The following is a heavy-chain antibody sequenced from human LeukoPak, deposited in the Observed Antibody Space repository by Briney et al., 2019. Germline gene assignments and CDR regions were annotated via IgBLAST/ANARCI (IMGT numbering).Heavy chain of an antibody. CDR2: ISSSGSTI. V-gene: IGHV3-11*01. Sequence: GGSLRLSCAASGFTFSDYYMSRIRRAPGKGLEWVSYISSSGSTIYYADSVKGRFTISRDNSKNTLYLQMNSLRADDTAVYYCAKGGLVHRFDPWGQGTLVTVSS. J-gene: IGHJ5*02. CDR3: AKGGLVHRFDP. CDR1: GFTFSDYY.